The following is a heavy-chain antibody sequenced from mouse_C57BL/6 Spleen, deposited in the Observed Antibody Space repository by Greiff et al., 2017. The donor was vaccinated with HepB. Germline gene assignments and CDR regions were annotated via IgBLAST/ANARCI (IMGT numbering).Heavy chain of an antibody. CDR2: IYPSDSET. CDR1: VYTFTPYC. J-gene: IGHJ2*01. V-gene: IGHV1-61*01. D-gene: IGHD2-4*01. Sequence: VQLQQPGAELVMPGSSVPLSCTASVYTFTPYCLYWVKQRPGQVLEWIGNIYPSDSETHYNQKFKDKATLTVDKSSSTAYMQLSSLTSEDSAFYYCASGDYDTNYWGQGTTLTVSS. CDR3: ASGDYDTNY.